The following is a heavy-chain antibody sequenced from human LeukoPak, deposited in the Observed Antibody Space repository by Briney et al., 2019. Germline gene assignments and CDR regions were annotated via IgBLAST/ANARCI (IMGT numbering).Heavy chain of an antibody. D-gene: IGHD3-22*01. V-gene: IGHV3-15*01. CDR2: IKSKTDGGTT. J-gene: IGHJ4*02. CDR3: TTAYYDSSGDDY. Sequence: GGSLRLSCAASGSTFSNAWMSWVRQAPGKGLEWVGRIKSKTDGGTTDYAAPVKGRFTISRDDSKNTLYLQMNSLKTEDTAVYYCTTAYYDSSGDDYWGQGTLVTVSS. CDR1: GSTFSNAW.